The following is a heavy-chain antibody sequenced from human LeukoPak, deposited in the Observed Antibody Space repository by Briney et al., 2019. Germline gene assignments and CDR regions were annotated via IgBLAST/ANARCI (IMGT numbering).Heavy chain of an antibody. CDR1: GFTFSNYA. D-gene: IGHD3-9*01. CDR3: AKWGDYDVLTGYYVSDY. CDR2: ITGGGSGI. Sequence: GGSLRLSCAASGFTFSNYAMSWVRQAPGKGQEWVSAITGGGSGIYYADSMKSRFTISRDNSKNTLYLQINSLRAEDTAVYYCAKWGDYDVLTGYYVSDYWGQGTLVTVSS. J-gene: IGHJ4*02. V-gene: IGHV3-23*01.